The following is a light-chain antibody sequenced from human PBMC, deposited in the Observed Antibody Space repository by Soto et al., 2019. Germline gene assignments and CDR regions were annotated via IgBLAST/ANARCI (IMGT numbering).Light chain of an antibody. Sequence: EIVITQSPSTLSVSPGERATLSCRASQSIRNKLAWYQQRPGQAPRLLIYGASNRATGIPDRFSGSGSGTEFTLTINSLQSEDSAVYYCQQHNQWPITFGQGTRLEIK. CDR1: QSIRNK. CDR2: GAS. J-gene: IGKJ5*01. V-gene: IGKV3D-15*01. CDR3: QQHNQWPIT.